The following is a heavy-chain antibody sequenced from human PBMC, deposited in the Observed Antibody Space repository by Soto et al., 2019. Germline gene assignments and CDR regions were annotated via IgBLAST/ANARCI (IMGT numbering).Heavy chain of an antibody. Sequence: PGGSLRLSCAASGFTFRNAWMSWVRQAPGKGLEWVGRIKSKTDGGTTDYAAPVKGRFTISRDDSKNTLYLQMNSLKTEDTAVYYCTTRFLEWLDYYYYYMDVWGKGTTVTVSS. J-gene: IGHJ6*03. D-gene: IGHD3-3*01. CDR3: TTRFLEWLDYYYYYMDV. V-gene: IGHV3-15*01. CDR1: GFTFRNAW. CDR2: IKSKTDGGTT.